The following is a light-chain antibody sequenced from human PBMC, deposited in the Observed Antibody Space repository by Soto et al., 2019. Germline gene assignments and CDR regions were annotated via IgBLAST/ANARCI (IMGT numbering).Light chain of an antibody. CDR2: GGY. V-gene: IGKV3-20*01. Sequence: EIVLTQSPGTLSLSPGERASLSCRASQSVSILLAWYQQKRGQSPRVIIYGGYTRAAGIPDRFSGSGSGPDFTLTISRLEPEDFAVYFCQHYGDSPWTFGQGTKVDIK. CDR3: QHYGDSPWT. J-gene: IGKJ1*01. CDR1: QSVSIL.